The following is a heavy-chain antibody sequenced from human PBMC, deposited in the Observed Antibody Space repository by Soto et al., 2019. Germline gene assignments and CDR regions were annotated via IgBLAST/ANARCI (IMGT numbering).Heavy chain of an antibody. J-gene: IGHJ4*02. V-gene: IGHV3-30*18. Sequence: GGSLRLSCAASGFTFSSYGMHWVRQAPGKGLEWVAVISYDGSNKYYADSVKGRFTISRDNSKNTLYLQMNSLRAEDTAVYYCAKDRVGAQYWGQGTLVTVSS. CDR3: AKDRVGAQY. CDR1: GFTFSSYG. CDR2: ISYDGSNK. D-gene: IGHD1-26*01.